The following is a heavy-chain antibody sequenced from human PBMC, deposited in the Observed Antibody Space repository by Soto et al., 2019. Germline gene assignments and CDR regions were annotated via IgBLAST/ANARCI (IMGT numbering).Heavy chain of an antibody. J-gene: IGHJ4*02. CDR3: ARQKVSRFYGEVDFFDY. V-gene: IGHV4-34*01. CDR2: INHSGST. D-gene: IGHD4-17*01. Sequence: SETLSLTCAVYGGSFSGYYLSWIRQPPGKGLEWIGEINHSGSTNYNPSLKSRVTISIDTSNKHLSLHLTSVTAADTAVYYCARQKVSRFYGEVDFFDYWGLGTLVTVSS. CDR1: GGSFSGYY.